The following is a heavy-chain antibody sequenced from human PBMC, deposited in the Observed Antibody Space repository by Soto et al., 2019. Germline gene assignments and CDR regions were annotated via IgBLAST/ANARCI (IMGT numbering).Heavy chain of an antibody. Sequence: EVQLVESGGGLVQPGGSLRLSCAASGFTFSGSWMTWVRQAPGKGLEWVANIKPDGSEQYYVDSVKGRFTISRDNAKNSLYLQMSSPSAENAAVYFGEEEVFSGYSNYYGGQGTLVTVSS. V-gene: IGHV3-7*02. J-gene: IGHJ4*02. CDR3: EEEVFSGYSNYY. CDR1: GFTFSGSW. D-gene: IGHD6-13*01. CDR2: IKPDGSEQ.